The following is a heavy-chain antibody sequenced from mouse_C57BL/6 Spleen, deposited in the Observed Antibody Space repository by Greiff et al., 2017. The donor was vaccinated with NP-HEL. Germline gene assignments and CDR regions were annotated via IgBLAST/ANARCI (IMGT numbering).Heavy chain of an antibody. CDR1: GYSFTDYN. J-gene: IGHJ4*01. V-gene: IGHV1-39*01. CDR3: GRGRVSVGNYYAMDY. Sequence: VQLQQSGPELVKPGASVKISCKASGYSFTDYNMNWVKQRNGKSLEWIGVINPNYGTTSYNQKFKGKGTLTVDQSSSTAYMQLNSLTSEDSAVYYCGRGRVSVGNYYAMDYWGQGTSVTVSS. D-gene: IGHD2-1*01. CDR2: INPNYGTT.